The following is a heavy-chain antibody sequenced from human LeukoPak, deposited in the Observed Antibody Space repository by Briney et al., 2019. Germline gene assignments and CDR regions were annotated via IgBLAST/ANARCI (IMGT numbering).Heavy chain of an antibody. D-gene: IGHD4-17*01. Sequence: ASVKVSCKASGYTFTSYDINWVRQATGQGLEWMGWMNPNSGNTGYAQKFQGRVTITRNTSISTAYMELSSLRSEDTAVYYSARGRGLTTVTHYYYYYYMDVWGKGTTVTVSS. CDR1: GYTFTSYD. CDR3: ARGRGLTTVTHYYYYYYMDV. V-gene: IGHV1-8*03. CDR2: MNPNSGNT. J-gene: IGHJ6*03.